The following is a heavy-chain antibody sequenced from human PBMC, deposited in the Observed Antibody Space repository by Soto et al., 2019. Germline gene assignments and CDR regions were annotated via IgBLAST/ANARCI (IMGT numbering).Heavy chain of an antibody. V-gene: IGHV1-24*01. CDR2: FDPEDGET. Sequence: ASVKVSCKVSGYTLTELSMHWVRQAPGKGLEWMGGFDPEDGETIYAQKFQGRVTMTEDTSTDTAYMELSSLRSEDTAVYYCATAGIAVAGIGNWFDPWGQGTLVTV. CDR1: GYTLTELS. D-gene: IGHD6-19*01. J-gene: IGHJ5*02. CDR3: ATAGIAVAGIGNWFDP.